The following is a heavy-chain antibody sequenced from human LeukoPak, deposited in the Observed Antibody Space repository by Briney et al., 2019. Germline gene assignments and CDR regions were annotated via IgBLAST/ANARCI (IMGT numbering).Heavy chain of an antibody. Sequence: SVKVSCKTSGYSFTNYAISWVRQAPGQGLEWMGGIIPVFGTANYAQKFQGRVTITADESTSTAYMELSSLRSEDTAVYYCARGGLVVPAAHAFDIWGQGTMVTVSS. V-gene: IGHV1-69*13. CDR2: IIPVFGTA. CDR1: GYSFTNYA. D-gene: IGHD2-2*01. CDR3: ARGGLVVPAAHAFDI. J-gene: IGHJ3*02.